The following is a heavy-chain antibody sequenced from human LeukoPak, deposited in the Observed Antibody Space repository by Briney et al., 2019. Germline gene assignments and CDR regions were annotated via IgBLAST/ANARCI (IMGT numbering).Heavy chain of an antibody. CDR2: MNPNSGKT. Sequence: ASVKVSCKPSGYTFTSYDINWVRQATGQGLEWMGWMNPNSGKTGSAQQFQGRVAMTKNTSTSTGYMELSSLRSEDTAVYYCARREEGDTGVSSSFDYWGQGTLVTVSS. J-gene: IGHJ4*02. D-gene: IGHD6-6*01. CDR1: GYTFTSYD. V-gene: IGHV1-8*01. CDR3: ARREEGDTGVSSSFDY.